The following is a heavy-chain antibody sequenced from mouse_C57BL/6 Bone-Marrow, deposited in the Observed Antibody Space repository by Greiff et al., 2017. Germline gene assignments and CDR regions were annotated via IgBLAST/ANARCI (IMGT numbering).Heavy chain of an antibody. CDR3: TTLVATDY. CDR1: DFNIKDDY. D-gene: IGHD1-1*01. V-gene: IGHV14-4*01. J-gene: IGHJ2*01. CDR2: IDPENGGT. Sequence: VQLQQSGAELVRPGASVKLSCTASDFNIKDDYMPWVKQRPEQSLEWIGWIDPENGGTEYASKFQGKATITADTSSNTAYLQLSSLTSEETAVYYCTTLVATDYWDQGTTLTVSS.